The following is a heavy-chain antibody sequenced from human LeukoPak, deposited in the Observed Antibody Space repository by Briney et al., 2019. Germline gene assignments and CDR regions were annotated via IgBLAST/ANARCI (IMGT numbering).Heavy chain of an antibody. J-gene: IGHJ4*02. D-gene: IGHD2-15*01. CDR2: IYHSGST. CDR3: ASEDSSFDY. Sequence: PSETLSLTCTVSGGSISSGGYYWSWIRQPPGKGLEWIGYIYHSGSTYYNPSLKSRVTISVDRSKNQFSLKLSSVTAADTAVYYCASEDSSFDYWGQGTLVTVSS. CDR1: GGSISSGGYY. V-gene: IGHV4-30-2*01.